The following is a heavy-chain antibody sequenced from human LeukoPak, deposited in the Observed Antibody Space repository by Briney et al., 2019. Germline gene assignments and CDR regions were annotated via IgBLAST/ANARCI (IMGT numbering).Heavy chain of an antibody. J-gene: IGHJ5*02. Sequence: ASVTVSRKASGYTFTSYAMNWVRQAPGQGLGWMGWINTNTENPTYAQGFTGRFVFSLDTSVSTAYLQISSLKAEDTAVYYCARVLIRHPNWFDPWGQGTLATVSS. D-gene: IGHD3-22*01. CDR3: ARVLIRHPNWFDP. CDR2: INTNTENP. V-gene: IGHV7-4-1*02. CDR1: GYTFTSYA.